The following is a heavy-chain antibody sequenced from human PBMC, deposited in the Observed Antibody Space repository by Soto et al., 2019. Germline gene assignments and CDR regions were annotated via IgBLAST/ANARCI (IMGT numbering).Heavy chain of an antibody. Sequence: PSETLSLTCTVSGGSISSSSYYWGWIRQPPGKGLEWIGSIYYSGSTYYNPSLKSRVTISVDTSKNQFSLKLSSVTAADTAVYYCASLDVYYDSSGYYQRFDYWGQGTLVTVSS. CDR1: GGSISSSSYY. V-gene: IGHV4-39*01. D-gene: IGHD3-22*01. CDR3: ASLDVYYDSSGYYQRFDY. J-gene: IGHJ4*02. CDR2: IYYSGST.